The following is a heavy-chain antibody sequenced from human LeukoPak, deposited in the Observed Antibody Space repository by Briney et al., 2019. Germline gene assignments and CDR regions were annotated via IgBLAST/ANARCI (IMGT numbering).Heavy chain of an antibody. V-gene: IGHV3-7*03. CDR2: IKEDGSEK. Sequence: GGSLRLSCAASGFTFSNYWMSWVRQAPGKGLEWVANIKEDGSEKYYVDSVKGRFTISRDNAKNSLYLQMNSLRAEDTAVYYCARDNVPYYYDSSGYLAFDIWGQGTMVTVSS. CDR1: GFTFSNYW. J-gene: IGHJ3*02. CDR3: ARDNVPYYYDSSGYLAFDI. D-gene: IGHD3-22*01.